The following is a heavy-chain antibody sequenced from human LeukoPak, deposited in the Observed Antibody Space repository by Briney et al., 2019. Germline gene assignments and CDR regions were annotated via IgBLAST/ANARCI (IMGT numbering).Heavy chain of an antibody. CDR2: INPNSGGT. Sequence: GASVKVSCKASGYTFTGYYMHWVRQAPGQGLEWVGWINPNSGGTNYAQKFQGRVTMTRDTSISTAYMKLSRLRSDDTAVYYCARTAYCGGDCLPYYFDYWGQGTLVTVSS. CDR1: GYTFTGYY. J-gene: IGHJ4*02. V-gene: IGHV1-2*02. D-gene: IGHD2-21*01. CDR3: ARTAYCGGDCLPYYFDY.